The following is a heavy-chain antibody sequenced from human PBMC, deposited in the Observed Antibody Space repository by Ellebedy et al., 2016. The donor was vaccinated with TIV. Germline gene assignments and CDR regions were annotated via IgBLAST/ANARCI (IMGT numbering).Heavy chain of an antibody. V-gene: IGHV4-4*07. Sequence: GSLRLXXTVSGGSISNYFWSWIRQPAGKGLEWIGRIYTSGSTNYNPSLKSRVTMSVDTSKNQFSLKLSSVTAADTAVYYCARWGTDPFFDYWGQGTLVTVSS. CDR1: GGSISNYF. D-gene: IGHD3-16*01. CDR3: ARWGTDPFFDY. CDR2: IYTSGST. J-gene: IGHJ4*02.